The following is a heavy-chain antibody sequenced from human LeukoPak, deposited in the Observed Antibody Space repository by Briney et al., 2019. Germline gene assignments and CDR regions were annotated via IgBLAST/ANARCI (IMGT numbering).Heavy chain of an antibody. V-gene: IGHV4-61*01. Sequence: DPSGTLSLTCTVSGASVSSASYWTWIRQPPGKGVEWIAHIYNGVNTNYNPSLKSRVTISVDTSKNQFSLRLNSVTAADTAVYYCARSRAFNSGAFDPWGQGSLVTVSS. J-gene: IGHJ5*02. CDR2: IYNGVNT. CDR3: ARSRAFNSGAFDP. CDR1: GASVSSASY. D-gene: IGHD1-26*01.